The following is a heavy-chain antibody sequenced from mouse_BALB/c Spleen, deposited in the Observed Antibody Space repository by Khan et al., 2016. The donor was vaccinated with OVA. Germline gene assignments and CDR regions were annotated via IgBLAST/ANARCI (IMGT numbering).Heavy chain of an antibody. CDR3: ARLGYYGSSYGFAY. Sequence: QVQLQQSGTELVKPGASVKLSCKASGYTFTSYDINWVRQRPEQGLEWIGWIFPGHGSTKYNEKFKGKATLTTDKSSSTAYMQLSRLTSEDSAVYFWARLGYYGSSYGFAYWGQGTLVTVSA. J-gene: IGHJ3*01. V-gene: IGHV1-85*01. CDR1: GYTFTSYD. CDR2: IFPGHGST. D-gene: IGHD1-1*01.